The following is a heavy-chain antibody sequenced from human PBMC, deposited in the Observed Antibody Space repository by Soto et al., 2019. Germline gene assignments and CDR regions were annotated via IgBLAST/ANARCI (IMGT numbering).Heavy chain of an antibody. Sequence: QVQLVQSGAEVKKPGSSVKVSCKASGGTLSSYAISWVRQAPGQGLEWMGGIIPIFGTANYAQKFQGRVTITADESTSTAYMELSSLSSEDTAVYYCARDRYYDYVWGSSFFDYWGQGTLVTVSS. CDR1: GGTLSSYA. V-gene: IGHV1-69*01. J-gene: IGHJ4*02. CDR3: ARDRYYDYVWGSSFFDY. CDR2: IIPIFGTA. D-gene: IGHD3-16*01.